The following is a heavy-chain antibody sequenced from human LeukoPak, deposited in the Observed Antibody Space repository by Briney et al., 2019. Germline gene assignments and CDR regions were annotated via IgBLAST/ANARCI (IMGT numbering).Heavy chain of an antibody. CDR2: ISAYNGNT. Sequence: ASVKVSCKASGYTFTSYGISWVRQAPGQGLEWMGWISAYNGNTNYAQKLQGRVTMTTDTSTSTAYMELRSLRSDDTAVYYCARGQQNAMVRGVIIHRDNWFDPWGQGTLVTVSS. D-gene: IGHD3-10*01. CDR1: GYTFTSYG. J-gene: IGHJ5*02. CDR3: ARGQQNAMVRGVIIHRDNWFDP. V-gene: IGHV1-18*01.